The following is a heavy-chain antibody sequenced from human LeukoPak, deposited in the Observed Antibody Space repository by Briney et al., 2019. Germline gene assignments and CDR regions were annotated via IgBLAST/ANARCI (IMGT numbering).Heavy chain of an antibody. CDR1: GFDFGAYE. V-gene: IGHV3-48*03. CDR2: FAGSDTTK. D-gene: IGHD3-22*01. Sequence: GGSLTLSCAASGFDFGAYEMNWVRQAPGKGLEWVAYFAGSDTTKYYADSVRGRFTISRDNAKNSLYLQMNSLRAEDTALYYCTTLGYHLDSWGQGTLVTVSS. J-gene: IGHJ4*02. CDR3: TTLGYHLDS.